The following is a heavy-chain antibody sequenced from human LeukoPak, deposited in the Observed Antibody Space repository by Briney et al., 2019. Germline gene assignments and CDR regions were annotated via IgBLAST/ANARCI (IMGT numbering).Heavy chain of an antibody. CDR1: GYTFTSYD. V-gene: IGHV1-18*01. CDR3: ARDASGSGRGYY. CDR2: ISAYNGNT. D-gene: IGHD3-10*01. Sequence: ASVKVSCKASGYTFTSYDINWVRQAPGQGLEWMGWISAYNGNTNYAQKLQGRVTMTTDTSTSTAYMELSRLRSDDTAVYYCARDASGSGRGYYRGQGTLVTVS. J-gene: IGHJ4*02.